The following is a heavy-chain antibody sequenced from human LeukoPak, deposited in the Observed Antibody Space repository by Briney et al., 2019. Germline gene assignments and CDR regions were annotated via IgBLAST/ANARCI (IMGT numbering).Heavy chain of an antibody. J-gene: IGHJ5*02. D-gene: IGHD3-22*01. CDR1: GGTFSSYA. Sequence: ASVKVSCKASGGTFSSYAISWVRQAPGQGLEWMGRIIPILGIANYAQKFQGRVTITADKSASTAYMELSSLRSEDTAVYYCARVLEFCYYDTPRFDPWGQGTLVTVSS. CDR3: ARVLEFCYYDTPRFDP. CDR2: IIPILGIA. V-gene: IGHV1-69*04.